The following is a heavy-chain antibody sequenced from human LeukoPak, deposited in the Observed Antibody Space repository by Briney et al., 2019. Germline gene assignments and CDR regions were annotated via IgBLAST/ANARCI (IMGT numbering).Heavy chain of an antibody. J-gene: IGHJ5*02. Sequence: SETLSLTCNVSGGSISSSSYYWGWIRQPPGKGLEWIGSIYYSGSTYYNPSLKSRVTISVDTSKNQFSLKLSSVTAADTAVYYCARPNSLDCSGGSCYHNWFDPWGQGTLVTVSS. CDR3: ARPNSLDCSGGSCYHNWFDP. D-gene: IGHD2-15*01. CDR2: IYYSGST. CDR1: GGSISSSSYY. V-gene: IGHV4-39*01.